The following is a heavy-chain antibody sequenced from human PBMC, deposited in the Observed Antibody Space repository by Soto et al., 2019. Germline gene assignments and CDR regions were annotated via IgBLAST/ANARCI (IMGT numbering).Heavy chain of an antibody. J-gene: IGHJ4*02. Sequence: QVQLVESGAEVREPGASVKVSCRASGYTFTTYYIHWVRQAPGPGLEWVGIINPSGGSTSYAQRFQGRVTMTRDTSTSTVYMELSSLTSEDTAVYYCARDRGIAVAAGAIDYWGQGTLVTVSS. CDR2: INPSGGST. CDR1: GYTFTTYY. V-gene: IGHV1-46*01. D-gene: IGHD6-19*01. CDR3: ARDRGIAVAAGAIDY.